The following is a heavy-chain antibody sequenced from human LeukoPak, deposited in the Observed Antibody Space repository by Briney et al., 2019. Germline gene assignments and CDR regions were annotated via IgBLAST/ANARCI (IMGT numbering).Heavy chain of an antibody. J-gene: IGHJ5*02. D-gene: IGHD1-1*01. CDR1: GYTFTGYY. CDR3: ASQYNWNDEEDWFDP. Sequence: ASLKVSSKPSGYTFTGYYMHSVPQAPGQGVEWLGWINPNSGGTNYAQKLQGRVTMTRDTSISTAYMELSRVRSDDTAVYYCASQYNWNDEEDWFDPWGQGTLVTVSS. CDR2: INPNSGGT. V-gene: IGHV1-2*02.